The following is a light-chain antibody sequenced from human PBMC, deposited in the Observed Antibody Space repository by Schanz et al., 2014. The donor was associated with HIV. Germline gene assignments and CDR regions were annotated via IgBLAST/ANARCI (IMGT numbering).Light chain of an antibody. Sequence: AIRMTQSPSSFSASTGDRVNITCRASQDISSYLAWYQQKPGKAPDLLIYASSTLHSGVPSRFSGSGYGTDFTLTINCLQSEDFATYYCQQSYSTPHTFGQGTKLEIK. CDR2: ASS. CDR1: QDISSY. V-gene: IGKV1-8*01. CDR3: QQSYSTPHT. J-gene: IGKJ2*01.